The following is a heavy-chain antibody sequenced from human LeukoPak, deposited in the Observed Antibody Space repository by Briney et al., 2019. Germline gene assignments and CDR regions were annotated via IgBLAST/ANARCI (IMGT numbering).Heavy chain of an antibody. Sequence: SETLSPTCTVSGGSISSYYWSWIRQPPGKGLEWIGYIYYSGSTNYNPSLKSRVTISVDTSKNQFSLKLSSVTAADTAVYYCARQAYGSGSYYDYWGQGTLVTVSS. V-gene: IGHV4-59*01. J-gene: IGHJ4*02. CDR3: ARQAYGSGSYYDY. CDR1: GGSISSYY. D-gene: IGHD3-10*01. CDR2: IYYSGST.